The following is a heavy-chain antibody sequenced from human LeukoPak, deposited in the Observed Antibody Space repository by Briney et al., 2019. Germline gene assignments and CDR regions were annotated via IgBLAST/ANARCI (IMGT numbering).Heavy chain of an antibody. CDR3: AKHFYDSSGYSR. CDR1: GFTFSSYA. CDR2: MSGSDGST. V-gene: IGHV3-23*01. Sequence: GRSLRPSCAASGFTFSSYAMSWVRQAPGKGLEWVSAMSGSDGSTYYADSVKGRFTVSRDNSKNSLYLQMKSLRAEDTAVYYCAKHFYDSSGYSRWGQGVLVTVSS. D-gene: IGHD3-22*01. J-gene: IGHJ4*02.